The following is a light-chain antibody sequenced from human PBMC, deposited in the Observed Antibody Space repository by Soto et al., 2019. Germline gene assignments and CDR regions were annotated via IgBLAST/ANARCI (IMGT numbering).Light chain of an antibody. Sequence: EIVLTQSPGTLSVSPGERATLAFMASQSVSNNDLAGYQWKPGQAPRRLIYAASSRATGIPDRFSGSGSGTAFTLTISSLQSEDSAVYFCQQYHNWPFPFGPGTKVDI. CDR1: QSVSNND. J-gene: IGKJ3*01. CDR3: QQYHNWPFP. CDR2: AAS. V-gene: IGKV3D-15*01.